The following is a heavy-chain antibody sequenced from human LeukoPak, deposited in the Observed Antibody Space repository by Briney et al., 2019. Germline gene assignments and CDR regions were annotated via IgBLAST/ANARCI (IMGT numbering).Heavy chain of an antibody. D-gene: IGHD4-17*01. V-gene: IGHV3-33*01. CDR1: RFTFSSYG. CDR2: IWYDGSNK. CDR3: ARDTYDDYVPLDY. Sequence: GGSLRLSCAASRFTFSSYGMHWVRQAPGKGLEWVAVIWYDGSNKYYADSVKGRFTISRDNSKNTLYLQMNSLRAEDTAVYYCARDTYDDYVPLDYWGQGTLVTVSS. J-gene: IGHJ4*02.